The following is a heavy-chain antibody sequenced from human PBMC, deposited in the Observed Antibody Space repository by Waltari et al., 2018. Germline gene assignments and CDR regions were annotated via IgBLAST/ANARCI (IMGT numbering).Heavy chain of an antibody. CDR3: ARGHYYYYMDV. Sequence: QVQLVQSGAEVKKPGASVKVSCKASGYTFTNYDINWVRQATGQGAEWMGWMSPHTGNTGYAEKFQGRVTISRNTSINTAYMELSSLRSDDTAVYYCARGHYYYYMDVWGKGTTVTIS. J-gene: IGHJ6*03. CDR1: GYTFTNYD. V-gene: IGHV1-8*03. CDR2: MSPHTGNT.